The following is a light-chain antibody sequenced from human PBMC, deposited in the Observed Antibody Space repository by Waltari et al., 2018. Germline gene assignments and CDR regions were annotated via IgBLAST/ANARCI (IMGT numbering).Light chain of an antibody. J-gene: IGLJ2*01. CDR3: QSFDSSHVV. Sequence: FMLTQPHSVSESPGKTVTISCTRSSGNIGTNYVQWYQQRPGSAPTKVIYEDNQRPSGVPDRFSGSIDSSSNSASLIISGLKAEDEADYYCQSFDSSHVVFGGGTKLTVL. CDR1: SGNIGTNY. V-gene: IGLV6-57*03. CDR2: EDN.